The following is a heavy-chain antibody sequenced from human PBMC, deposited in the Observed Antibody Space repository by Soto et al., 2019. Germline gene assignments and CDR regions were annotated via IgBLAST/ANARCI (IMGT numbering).Heavy chain of an antibody. CDR1: GGSFSGYF. V-gene: IGHV4-34*01. Sequence: SETLSLTCAVYGGSFSGYFWSWIRQPPGKGLEWIGEINHSGSTNYNPSLKSRVTISVDTSKNQFSLKLSSVTAADTAVYYCARGWEWDIVATLGYWGQGTLVTVSS. CDR3: ARGWEWDIVATLGY. J-gene: IGHJ4*02. D-gene: IGHD5-12*01. CDR2: INHSGST.